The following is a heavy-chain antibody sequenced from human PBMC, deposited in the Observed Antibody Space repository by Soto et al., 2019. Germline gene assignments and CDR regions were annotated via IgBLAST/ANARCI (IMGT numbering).Heavy chain of an antibody. Sequence: QVQLVQSGAEVKKPGASVKVSCKASGYTFTSYAMHWVRQAPGQRLEWMGWINAGNGNTKYSQKFQVRVTINRDTSASTAYMELSSLRSEDTAVYYCARSRPGIAAAGKGYYYFDYWGQGTLVTVSS. J-gene: IGHJ4*02. CDR1: GYTFTSYA. D-gene: IGHD6-13*01. CDR3: ARSRPGIAAAGKGYYYFDY. CDR2: INAGNGNT. V-gene: IGHV1-3*01.